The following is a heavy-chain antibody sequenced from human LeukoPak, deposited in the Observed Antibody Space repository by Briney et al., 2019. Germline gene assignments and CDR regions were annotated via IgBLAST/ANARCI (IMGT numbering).Heavy chain of an antibody. CDR3: ARTYYDILTGYSHFDY. V-gene: IGHV4-39*01. CDR1: GGSISSSSYY. J-gene: IGHJ4*02. D-gene: IGHD3-9*01. Sequence: SETLSLTCTVSGGSISSSSYYWGWIRQPPGKGLEWIGSIYYSGSTYYNPSLKSRVTISVDTSKNQFSLKLSSVTAADTAVYYCARTYYDILTGYSHFDYWGQGTLVTVSS. CDR2: IYYSGST.